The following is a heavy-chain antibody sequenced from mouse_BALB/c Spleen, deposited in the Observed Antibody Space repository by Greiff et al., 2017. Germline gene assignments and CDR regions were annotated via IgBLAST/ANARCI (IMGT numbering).Heavy chain of an antibody. CDR2: ISTYYGDA. D-gene: IGHD3-1*01. V-gene: IGHV1S137*01. CDR1: GYTFTDYA. J-gene: IGHJ4*01. Sequence: QVQLQQSGAELVRPGVSVKISCKGSGYTFTDYAMHWVKQSHAKSLEWSGVISTYYGDASYNQKFKGKATMTVDKSSSTAYMELARLTSEDSAIYYCARGARARAMDYWGQGTSVTVSS. CDR3: ARGARARAMDY.